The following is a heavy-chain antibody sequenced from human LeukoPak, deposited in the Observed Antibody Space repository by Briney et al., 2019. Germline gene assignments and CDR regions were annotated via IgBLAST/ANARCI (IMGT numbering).Heavy chain of an antibody. CDR2: ISPNSGGT. CDR1: GYTFTGYY. Sequence: ASVKVSCKASGYTFTGYYMHWVRQAPEQGLEWMGWISPNSGGTNYAQKLQGRVTMTRDTSISTAYMELSRLRSDDTAVYYCARGIDILTGYQRSWFDPWGQGTLVTVSS. CDR3: ARGIDILTGYQRSWFDP. V-gene: IGHV1-2*02. J-gene: IGHJ5*02. D-gene: IGHD3-9*01.